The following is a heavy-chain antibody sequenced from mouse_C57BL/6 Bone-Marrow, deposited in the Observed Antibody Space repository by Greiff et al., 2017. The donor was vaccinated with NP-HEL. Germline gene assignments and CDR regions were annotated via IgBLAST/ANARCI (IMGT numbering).Heavy chain of an antibody. CDR3: ARRGPLLRPFAY. CDR2: ISYDGSN. V-gene: IGHV3-6*01. Sequence: EVKLMESGPGLVKPSQSLSLTCSVTGYSITSGYYWNWIRQFPGNKLEWMGYISYDGSNNSNPSLKNRISITRDTSKNQFFLKLNSVTTEDTATYYCARRGPLLRPFAYWGQGTLVTVPA. D-gene: IGHD1-2*01. J-gene: IGHJ3*01. CDR1: GYSITSGYY.